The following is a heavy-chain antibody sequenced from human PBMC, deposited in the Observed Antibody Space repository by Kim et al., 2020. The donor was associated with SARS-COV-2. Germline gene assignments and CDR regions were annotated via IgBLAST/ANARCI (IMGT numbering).Heavy chain of an antibody. Sequence: GGSLRLSCAASGFMFSAYYMKWIRQTPGKGLEWVSSISSSGDSVYYADSVKGRFTISRDNAKNSLYLQMNSLRADDTAVYYCARIYDGGGYLGQGTRVT. J-gene: IGHJ4*02. CDR2: ISSSGDSV. CDR1: GFMFSAYY. V-gene: IGHV3-11*01. CDR3: ARIYDGGGY. D-gene: IGHD5-12*01.